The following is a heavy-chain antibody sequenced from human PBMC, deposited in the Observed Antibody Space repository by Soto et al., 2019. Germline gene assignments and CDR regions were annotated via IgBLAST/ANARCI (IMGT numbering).Heavy chain of an antibody. D-gene: IGHD3-22*01. J-gene: IGHJ4*02. CDR1: GYTFTGYY. Sequence: ASVKVSCKASGYTFTGYYMHWVRQAPGQGLEWMGWINPNSGGTKSAQKFQGRVTMTRDTSISTAYMGLSRLRSDDTAVYYCARRKGDYYDSSGYHYYFDYWGQGTLVTVSS. V-gene: IGHV1-2*02. CDR3: ARRKGDYYDSSGYHYYFDY. CDR2: INPNSGGT.